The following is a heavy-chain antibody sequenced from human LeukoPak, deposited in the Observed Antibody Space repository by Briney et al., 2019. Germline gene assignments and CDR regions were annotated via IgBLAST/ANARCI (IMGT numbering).Heavy chain of an antibody. CDR3: ARDQAGPYYYGSGSPYGMDV. Sequence: ASVKVSCKASGYTFTSYGISWVRQAPGQGLEWIGWISAYNGNTNYAQKLQGRVTMTTDTSTSTAYMELRSLRSDDTAVYYCARDQAGPYYYGSGSPYGMDVWGQGTTVTVSS. D-gene: IGHD3-10*01. J-gene: IGHJ6*02. V-gene: IGHV1-18*01. CDR1: GYTFTSYG. CDR2: ISAYNGNT.